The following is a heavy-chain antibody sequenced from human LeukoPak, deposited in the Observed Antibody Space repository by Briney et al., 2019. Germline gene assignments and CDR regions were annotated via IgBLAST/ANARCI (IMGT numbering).Heavy chain of an antibody. CDR2: INSDGSST. V-gene: IGHV3-74*01. J-gene: IGHJ4*02. D-gene: IGHD5-12*01. Sequence: GGSLRLSCAASGFTFSSYWMHWVRQAPGKGLVWVSRINSDGSSTNYADSVKGRFTISRDNAKNTLYLQMNSLRAEDTAVYYCARAPSGYDLRILGQWGQGTLVTVSS. CDR3: ARAPSGYDLRILGQ. CDR1: GFTFSSYW.